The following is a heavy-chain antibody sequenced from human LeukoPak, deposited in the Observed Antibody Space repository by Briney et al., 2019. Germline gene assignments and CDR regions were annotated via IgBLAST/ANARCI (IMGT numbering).Heavy chain of an antibody. CDR1: GGTFSSYA. D-gene: IGHD1/OR15-1a*01. J-gene: IGHJ4*02. Sequence: SVKVSCKASGGTFSSYAISWVRQAPGQGLEWMGGIIPIFGTANYAQKFQGRVTITTDEPTSTAYMELSSLRSEDTAVYYCASQQSPTRNFDYWGQGTLVTVSS. CDR3: ASQQSPTRNFDY. CDR2: IIPIFGTA. V-gene: IGHV1-69*05.